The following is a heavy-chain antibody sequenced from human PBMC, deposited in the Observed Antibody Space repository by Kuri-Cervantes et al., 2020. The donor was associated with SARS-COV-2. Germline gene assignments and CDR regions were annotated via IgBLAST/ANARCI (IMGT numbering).Heavy chain of an antibody. CDR1: GFTFSSYN. CDR3: ARSREPYCSSTSCQTIYYYYYMDV. Sequence: GESLKISCAASGFTFSSYNMNWVRQAPGKGLEWVSSISSSRNYIYYADSVKGRFTISRDNAKNSLYLQMNSLRAEDTAVYYCARSREPYCSSTSCQTIYYYYYMDVWGKGTTVTVSS. J-gene: IGHJ6*03. CDR2: ISSSRNYI. D-gene: IGHD2-2*01. V-gene: IGHV3-21*01.